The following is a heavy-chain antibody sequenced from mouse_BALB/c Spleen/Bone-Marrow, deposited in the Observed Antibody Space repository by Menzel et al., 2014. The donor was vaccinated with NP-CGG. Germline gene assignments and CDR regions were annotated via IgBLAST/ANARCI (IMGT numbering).Heavy chain of an antibody. CDR2: IWAGGST. V-gene: IGHV2-9*02. CDR1: GFSLTSYG. CDR3: ARDRSYYGMDY. Sequence: VKLMESGPGLVAPSQSLSITCTVFGFSLTSYGVHWVRQSPGKGLEWLGVIWAGGSTNYNSALMSRLSISKDNSKSQVFLKMNGLQTDDTAMYYCARDRSYYGMDYWGQGTSVTVSS. J-gene: IGHJ4*01.